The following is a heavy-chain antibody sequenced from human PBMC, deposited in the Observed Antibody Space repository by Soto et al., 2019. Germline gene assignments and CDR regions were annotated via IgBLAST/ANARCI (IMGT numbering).Heavy chain of an antibody. CDR1: GGTFSSYA. CDR3: ARDGRYSGSYLFDY. Sequence: GASVKVSCKASGGTFSSYAISWVRQAPGQGLEWMGGIIPIFGTANYAQKFQGRVTITADKSTSTAYMELSSLRSEDTAVYYCARDGRYSGSYLFDYWGQGTLVTVSS. V-gene: IGHV1-69*06. J-gene: IGHJ4*02. CDR2: IIPIFGTA. D-gene: IGHD1-26*01.